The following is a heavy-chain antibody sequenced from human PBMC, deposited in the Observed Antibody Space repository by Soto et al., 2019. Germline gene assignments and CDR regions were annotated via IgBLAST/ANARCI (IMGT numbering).Heavy chain of an antibody. J-gene: IGHJ6*02. CDR3: ARLGGYCSSSSCYGYYGMDV. V-gene: IGHV1-69*01. Sequence: VKVSCKASGGTFSSYAISWVRQAPGQGLEWMGGIIPIFGTANYAQKFQGRVTITADESTSTAYMELSSLRSEDTAVYYCARLGGYCSSSSCYGYYGMDVWGQGTTVTVSS. CDR2: IIPIFGTA. D-gene: IGHD2-2*01. CDR1: GGTFSSYA.